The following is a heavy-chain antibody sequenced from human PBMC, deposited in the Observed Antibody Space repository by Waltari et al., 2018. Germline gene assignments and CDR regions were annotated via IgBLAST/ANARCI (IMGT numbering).Heavy chain of an antibody. J-gene: IGHJ4*02. CDR2: VIPIFGTA. V-gene: IGHV1-69*01. CDR3: ARAGYSGYELDS. Sequence: QVQLVQSGAEVKKPGSSVKASCKASGGTFSSDAISWVRQAPRQGLEWMGGVIPIFGTANYAQKFQGRVTITADESTSTAYMELSSLRSEDTAVYYCARAGYSGYELDSWGQGTLVTVSS. D-gene: IGHD5-12*01. CDR1: GGTFSSDA.